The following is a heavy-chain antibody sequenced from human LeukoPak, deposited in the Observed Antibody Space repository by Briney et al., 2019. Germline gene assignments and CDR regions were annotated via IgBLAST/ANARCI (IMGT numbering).Heavy chain of an antibody. CDR2: IYFTGST. J-gene: IGHJ4*02. CDR3: ARSERGYSYGWYDY. Sequence: SETLSLTCTVSGGSVSSYFWSWVRQPPGKGLEWVGYIYFTGSTKYNHSLKSLVTISLDTSKNQFSLKLNSVTAADTAVYYGARSERGYSYGWYDYWGQGTLVTVSS. CDR1: GGSVSSYF. D-gene: IGHD5-18*01. V-gene: IGHV4-59*02.